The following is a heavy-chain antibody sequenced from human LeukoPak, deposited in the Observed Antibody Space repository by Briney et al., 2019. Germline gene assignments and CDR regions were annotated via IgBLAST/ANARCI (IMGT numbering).Heavy chain of an antibody. CDR2: IKTTAEGATI. J-gene: IGHJ4*02. CDR1: GFTFKKAW. CDR3: TTRVVTTNDN. V-gene: IGHV3-15*01. Sequence: GGSLRLFCSASGFTFKKAWMNWVRQAPGKGLEWVGRIKTTAEGATIDYPAPVKGRFTVSRDDSKNTLYLQMNDLKTEDTAVYYCTTRVVTTNDNWGQGTLVTVSS. D-gene: IGHD2-21*02.